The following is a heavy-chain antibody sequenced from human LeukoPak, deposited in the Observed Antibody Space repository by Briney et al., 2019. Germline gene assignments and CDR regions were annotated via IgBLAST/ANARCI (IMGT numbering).Heavy chain of an antibody. CDR1: GFTFSSYA. Sequence: GGSLRLSCAASGFTFSSYAMHWVRQAPGKGLEWVAVISYDGSNKYYADSVKGRFTISRDNSKNTLYLQMNSLRAEDTAVYYCASSGYYGSGSYPPFDYWGQGTLVTVSS. J-gene: IGHJ4*02. V-gene: IGHV3-30*04. CDR2: ISYDGSNK. CDR3: ASSGYYGSGSYPPFDY. D-gene: IGHD3-10*01.